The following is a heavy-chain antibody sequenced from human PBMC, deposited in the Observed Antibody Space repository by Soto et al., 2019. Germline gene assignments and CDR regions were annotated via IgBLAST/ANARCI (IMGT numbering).Heavy chain of an antibody. CDR1: GGTFSSYA. CDR3: ARDGWGYYYGSGSSNWFDP. J-gene: IGHJ5*02. V-gene: IGHV1-69*06. D-gene: IGHD3-10*01. CDR2: IIPIFGTA. Sequence: SVKVSCKASGGTFSSYAISWVRQAPGQGLEWMGGIIPIFGTANYAQKFQGRVTITADKSTSTAYMELSSLRSEDTAVYYCARDGWGYYYGSGSSNWFDPWGQGTLVTVSS.